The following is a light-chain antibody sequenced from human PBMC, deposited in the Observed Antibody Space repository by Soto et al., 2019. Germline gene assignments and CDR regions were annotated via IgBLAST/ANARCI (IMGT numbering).Light chain of an antibody. CDR1: SSNIGAGYD. V-gene: IGLV1-40*01. CDR2: GNK. J-gene: IGLJ1*01. Sequence: QSLLTQPPSVYGAPGQTVTISCTGSSSNIGAGYDVHWYQQLPGTAPKLLIYGNKNRPPGVPDRFSGSRSDTSASLAITGLQADDEADYYCQSYDTGLSGSRVFGSGTKVTVL. CDR3: QSYDTGLSGSRV.